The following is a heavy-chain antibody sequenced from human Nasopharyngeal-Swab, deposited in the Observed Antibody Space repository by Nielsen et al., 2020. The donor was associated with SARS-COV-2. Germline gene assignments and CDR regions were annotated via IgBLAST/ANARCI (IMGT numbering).Heavy chain of an antibody. D-gene: IGHD1-20*01. Sequence: SQTLSLTCDVSGDTLPVIDVAWNWIRLSPSRGLEWLGKIKYESRWNSYYADSVKGRITIYPDRSKNQFSLRLASVTPEDTAIYYCARDHNWAFDYWGQGTLVTVSS. V-gene: IGHV6-1*01. J-gene: IGHJ4*02. CDR1: GDTLPVIDVA. CDR3: ARDHNWAFDY. CDR2: IKYESRWNS.